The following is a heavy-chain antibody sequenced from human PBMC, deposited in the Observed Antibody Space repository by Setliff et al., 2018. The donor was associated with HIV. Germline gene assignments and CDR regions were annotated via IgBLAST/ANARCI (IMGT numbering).Heavy chain of an antibody. V-gene: IGHV4-28*01. D-gene: IGHD2-2*01. CDR1: GYSISSNEW. CDR2: ISNSGKT. CDR3: AKTVPHSTAQDAFDI. J-gene: IGHJ3*02. Sequence: PSETLSLTCAVSGYSISSNEWWGWIRQPPGKGLAWIGYISNSGKTYSNPSLNSRVTLSADTSKNQLSLKLISVTAVDTAVYYCAKTVPHSTAQDAFDIWGQGTMVTVSS.